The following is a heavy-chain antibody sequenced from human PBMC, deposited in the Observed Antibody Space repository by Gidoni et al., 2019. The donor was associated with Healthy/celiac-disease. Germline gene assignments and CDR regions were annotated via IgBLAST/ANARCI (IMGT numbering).Heavy chain of an antibody. D-gene: IGHD4-17*01. CDR2: IFSNYEK. CDR3: ARIAEYGDYVWWFAP. V-gene: IGHV2-26*01. Sequence: QVTLRESGPMLVKPTETLTLTCTVSGFSRSNARMGVSWIRQPPGKALEWLAHIFSNYEKSYSTSLKSRLTISKDTSKSQVVLTMTNMDPVDTATYYCARIAEYGDYVWWFAPWGQGTLVTVS. J-gene: IGHJ5*02. CDR1: GFSRSNARMG.